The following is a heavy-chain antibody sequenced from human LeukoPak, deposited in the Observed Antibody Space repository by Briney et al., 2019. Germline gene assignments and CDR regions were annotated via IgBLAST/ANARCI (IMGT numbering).Heavy chain of an antibody. CDR3: ARDLVVAAFWFDP. Sequence: SETLSLTCTVSGGSISSSSYYWGWIRQPPGKGLEWIGSIYYSGSTYYNPTLKSRVTISVDTSKNQFSLKLSSVTAADTAVYYCARDLVVAAFWFDPWGQGTLVTVSS. V-gene: IGHV4-39*07. CDR2: IYYSGST. D-gene: IGHD2-15*01. J-gene: IGHJ5*02. CDR1: GGSISSSSYY.